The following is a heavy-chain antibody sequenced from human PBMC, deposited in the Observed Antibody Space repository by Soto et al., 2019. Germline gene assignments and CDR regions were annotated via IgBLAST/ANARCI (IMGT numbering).Heavy chain of an antibody. CDR3: ARDQISGWYDN. CDR1: GFAFGSYA. J-gene: IGHJ5*02. V-gene: IGHV3-23*01. Sequence: EVQLLESGGGLVKPGGSLRLSCAASGFAFGSYALSWVRQAPGKGLEWVSAMGGSVDSKSYADSVKGRFTISRDDPKNTLFLEMNSLRPEDTAIYFCARDQISGWYDNWGQGTLVTVSS. CDR2: MGGSVDSK. D-gene: IGHD6-19*01.